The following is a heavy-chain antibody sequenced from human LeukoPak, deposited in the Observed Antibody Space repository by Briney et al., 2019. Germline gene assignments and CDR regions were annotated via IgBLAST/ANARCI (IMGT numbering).Heavy chain of an antibody. J-gene: IGHJ4*02. V-gene: IGHV3-74*03. Sequence: GGSLRLSCAASGFTFSNYWMHWVRQVPGKGLVWVSRIKSEGSGTTYADLVKGRFAISRDNAKNTLYLQMNSLRVEDTAVYYCVRAADSSYTSGWSASLDYWGQGTLVTVSS. CDR3: VRAADSSYTSGWSASLDY. D-gene: IGHD6-19*01. CDR2: IKSEGSGT. CDR1: GFTFSNYW.